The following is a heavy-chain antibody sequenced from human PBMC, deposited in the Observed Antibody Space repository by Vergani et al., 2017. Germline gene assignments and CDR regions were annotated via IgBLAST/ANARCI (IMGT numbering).Heavy chain of an antibody. J-gene: IGHJ4*02. D-gene: IGHD1-20*01. V-gene: IGHV3-48*01. CDR2: ISSSSSTI. CDR3: ARDGRITGTTEVDY. Sequence: EVQLVESGGGLVQPGGSLRLSCAASGFTFSSYSMNWVRQAPGKGLEWVSYISSSSSTIYYADSVKGRFTISRDNAKNSLYLQMNSLRAEDTAVYYCARDGRITGTTEVDYWGQGTLVIVSS. CDR1: GFTFSSYS.